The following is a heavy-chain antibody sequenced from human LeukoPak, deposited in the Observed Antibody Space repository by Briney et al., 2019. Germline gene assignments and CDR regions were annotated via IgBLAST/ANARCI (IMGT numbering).Heavy chain of an antibody. V-gene: IGHV4-4*07. D-gene: IGHD6-19*01. CDR1: GGSISSYY. CDR3: ARAVAGLEAKMSWFDP. J-gene: IGHJ5*02. CDR2: IYTSGST. Sequence: PSETLSLTCTVSGGSISSYYWSWIRQPAGKGLEWIGRIYTSGSTNYNPSLKSRVTISIDTSKNQFSLKLSSVTAADTAVYYCARAVAGLEAKMSWFDPWGQGTLVTVSS.